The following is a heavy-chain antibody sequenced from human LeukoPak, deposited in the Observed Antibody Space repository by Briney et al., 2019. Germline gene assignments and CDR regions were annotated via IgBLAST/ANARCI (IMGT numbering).Heavy chain of an antibody. D-gene: IGHD1-26*01. V-gene: IGHV3-23*01. CDR3: ARTLSGSYDP. CDR2: ISGRGDNT. J-gene: IGHJ5*02. Sequence: GGSLRLSCAASGFTFSNYGMHWVRQAPGKGLEWVSAISGRGDNTYYTDSVKGRFTISRDNSKNTLYLQMNSLRAEDTAVYYCARTLSGSYDPWGQGTLVTVSS. CDR1: GFTFSNYG.